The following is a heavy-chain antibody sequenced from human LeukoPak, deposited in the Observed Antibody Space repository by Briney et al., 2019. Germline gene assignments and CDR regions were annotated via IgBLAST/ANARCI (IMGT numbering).Heavy chain of an antibody. J-gene: IGHJ3*02. CDR1: GFTFSSYA. Sequence: GGSLRLSCAASGFTFSSYAMSWVRQAPGKGLEWVSSIPRNGGSTYYADSVKGRFTISRDNSKNTLYVQMNSLRVDDTAVYYCARDNYYDSSGYLGLGAFDIWGQGTMVTVSS. CDR3: ARDNYYDSSGYLGLGAFDI. CDR2: IPRNGGST. D-gene: IGHD3-22*01. V-gene: IGHV3-23*01.